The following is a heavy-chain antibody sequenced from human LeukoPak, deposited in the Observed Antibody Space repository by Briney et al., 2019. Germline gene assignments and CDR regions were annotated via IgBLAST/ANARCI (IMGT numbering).Heavy chain of an antibody. J-gene: IGHJ4*02. V-gene: IGHV3-48*03. CDR3: ARDGSRPPVY. Sequence: GGSLRLSCAASGFPFSSYEMNWVRQAPGKGLEWVSYISSSGSTIYYADSVKGRFTISRDNAKNSLYLQMNSLRAEDTAVYYCARDGSRPPVYWGQGTLVTVSS. CDR1: GFPFSSYE. CDR2: ISSSGSTI.